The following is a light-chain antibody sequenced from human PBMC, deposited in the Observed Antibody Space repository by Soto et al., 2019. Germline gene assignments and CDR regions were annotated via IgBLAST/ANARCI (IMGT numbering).Light chain of an antibody. Sequence: PGERATLSCRASQSLRSGDLACYQQIPGQAPGLLIYGASSRATGIPDGFSGSGSGTDFNLTVSRLAPEDFAVYYCHQYGTSPRTVGQGTKVEIK. V-gene: IGKV3-20*01. CDR3: HQYGTSPRT. CDR2: GAS. J-gene: IGKJ1*01. CDR1: QSLRSGD.